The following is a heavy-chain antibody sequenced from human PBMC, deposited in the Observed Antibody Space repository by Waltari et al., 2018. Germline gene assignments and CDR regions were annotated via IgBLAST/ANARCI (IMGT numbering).Heavy chain of an antibody. J-gene: IGHJ4*02. V-gene: IGHV4-39*01. CDR2: IYYSGST. D-gene: IGHD2-21*01. CDR1: GGSISSSSYY. CDR3: ARVQRVESILGDY. Sequence: QLQLQEAGPGLVKPSETLSLTCTVSGGSISSSSYYWGWTRQPPGKGLEWIGSIYYSGSTYYNPSLKSRVTISVDTSKNQFALKLSSVTAADTAVYYCARVQRVESILGDYWGQGTLVTVSS.